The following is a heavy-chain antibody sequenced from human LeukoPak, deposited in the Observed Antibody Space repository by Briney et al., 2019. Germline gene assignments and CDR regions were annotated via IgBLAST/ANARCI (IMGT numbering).Heavy chain of an antibody. J-gene: IGHJ4*02. CDR2: INPNSGGT. Sequence: GASVKVSCKASGYTFTGYYMHWVRQAPGQGLEWMGWINPNSGGTNYAQKFQGGVTMTRDTSISTAYMELSRLRSDDTAVYYCARDFIAAALFGYWGQGTLVTVSS. V-gene: IGHV1-2*02. CDR3: ARDFIAAALFGY. D-gene: IGHD6-13*01. CDR1: GYTFTGYY.